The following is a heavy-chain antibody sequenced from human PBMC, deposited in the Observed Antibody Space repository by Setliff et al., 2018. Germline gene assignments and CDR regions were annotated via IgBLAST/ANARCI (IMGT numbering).Heavy chain of an antibody. CDR1: GGSFSGYY. CDR3: ARDRRRLVTYYYYGMDV. D-gene: IGHD6-19*01. V-gene: IGHV4-34*01. CDR2: INHSGNSNYDT. J-gene: IGHJ6*02. Sequence: PSETLSLTCAVYGGSFSGYYWSWIRQPPGKGLEWIGEINHSGNSNYDTNYNPSLKSRVTILSDTSKNQFSLKLSSVTAADTAVYYCARDRRRLVTYYYYGMDVWGQGTTVTVSS.